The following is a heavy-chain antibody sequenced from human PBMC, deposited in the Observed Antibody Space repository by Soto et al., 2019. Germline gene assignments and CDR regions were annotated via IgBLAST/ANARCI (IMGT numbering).Heavy chain of an antibody. V-gene: IGHV4-34*01. CDR2: INHSGST. CDR1: GGSFSGYY. Sequence: SETLSLTCAAYGGSFSGYYWSWIRQPPGKGLEWIGEINHSGSTNYNPSLKSRVTISVDTSKNQFSLKLSSVTAADTAVYYCGGLYYYYGMDVWGQGTTVTVSS. J-gene: IGHJ6*02. CDR3: GGLYYYYGMDV.